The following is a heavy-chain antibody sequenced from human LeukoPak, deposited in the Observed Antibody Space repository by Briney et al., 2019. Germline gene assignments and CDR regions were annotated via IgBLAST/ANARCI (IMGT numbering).Heavy chain of an antibody. J-gene: IGHJ4*02. D-gene: IGHD2-2*01. CDR1: GGSISSSSYY. CDR3: ARQHRGSTSCFFAC. Sequence: SETLSLTCTVSGGSISSSSYYWGWIRQPPGKGLEWIGSIYYSGSTYYNPSLKSRVTISVDTSKNQFSLKLSSVTAADTAVYYCARQHRGSTSCFFACWGQGTLVTVSS. CDR2: IYYSGST. V-gene: IGHV4-39*01.